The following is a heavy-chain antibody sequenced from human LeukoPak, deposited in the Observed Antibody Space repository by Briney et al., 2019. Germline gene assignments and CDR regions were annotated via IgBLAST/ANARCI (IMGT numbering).Heavy chain of an antibody. CDR1: GGSISSSSYY. CDR3: AKATSHDAFDI. V-gene: IGHV4-39*01. J-gene: IGHJ3*02. CDR2: IYYSGST. D-gene: IGHD2-2*01. Sequence: PSETLSLTCTVSGGSISSSSYYWGWIRQPPGKGLEWIGSIYYSGSTYYHPSLKSRVTISVDTSKNQFSLKLSSVTAADTAVYYCAKATSHDAFDIWGQGTMVTVSS.